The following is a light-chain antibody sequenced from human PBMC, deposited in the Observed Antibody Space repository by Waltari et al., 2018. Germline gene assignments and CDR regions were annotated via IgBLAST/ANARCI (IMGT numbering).Light chain of an antibody. CDR1: SSDVGAYNY. CDR3: SSFSSSRSVL. J-gene: IGLJ2*01. Sequence: QSALTPPASVSGSPGQSITISCTGTSSDVGAYNYVSWYQHYPGKAPKLMIYEVSNRPSGISNRFSGSKSGNMASLTISGLQAEDEADYYCSSFSSSRSVLFGGGTKLTVL. CDR2: EVS. V-gene: IGLV2-14*01.